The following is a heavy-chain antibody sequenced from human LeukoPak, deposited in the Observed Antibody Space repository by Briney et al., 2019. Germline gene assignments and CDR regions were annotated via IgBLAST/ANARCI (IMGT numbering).Heavy chain of an antibody. J-gene: IGHJ3*02. CDR1: GFTFSTYW. CDR3: GSPRTFSGRNVLDM. Sequence: GGSLRLSCAAAGFTFSTYWMHWVRQVPGKGLVWVSRINSDGRTTGYADSVKGRFTISRDNAKNTLYLQMNSLRDEDTAVYYCGSPRTFSGRNVLDMWGQGTMVTVSS. CDR2: INSDGRTT. D-gene: IGHD3-10*02. V-gene: IGHV3-74*01.